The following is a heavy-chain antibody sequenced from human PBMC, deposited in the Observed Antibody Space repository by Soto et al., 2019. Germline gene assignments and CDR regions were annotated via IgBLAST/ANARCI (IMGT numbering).Heavy chain of an antibody. CDR2: INPSGGST. V-gene: IGHV1-46*01. Sequence: ASVKVSCKASGYTFTTYYMHWVRQTPGQGLEWLGIINPSGGSTSYAQKFKGRVTMTRDTSTSTAYMELSSLRSEDTAVYYCARGLGYCSGGSCSLDYYFDYWGQGTLVTVSS. J-gene: IGHJ4*02. CDR1: GYTFTTYY. CDR3: ARGLGYCSGGSCSLDYYFDY. D-gene: IGHD2-15*01.